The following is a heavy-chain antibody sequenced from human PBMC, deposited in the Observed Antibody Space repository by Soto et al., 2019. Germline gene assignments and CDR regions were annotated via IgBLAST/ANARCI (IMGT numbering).Heavy chain of an antibody. CDR2: ISSDGSNK. CDR3: AKDRATERRIQLWLPYYYYYGMDV. V-gene: IGHV3-30*18. CDR1: GFTFSSYG. D-gene: IGHD5-18*01. Sequence: QVQLVESGGGVVQPGRSLRLSCAASGFTFSSYGMHWVRQAPGKGLEWVAVISSDGSNKYYADSVKGRFTISRDNSKNTLYLQMNSLRAEDTAVYYCAKDRATERRIQLWLPYYYYYGMDVWGQGTTVTVSS. J-gene: IGHJ6*02.